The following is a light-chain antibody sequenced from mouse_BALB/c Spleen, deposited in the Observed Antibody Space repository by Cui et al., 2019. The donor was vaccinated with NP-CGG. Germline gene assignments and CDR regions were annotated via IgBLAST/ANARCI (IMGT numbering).Light chain of an antibody. J-gene: IGLJ1*01. Sequence: QAVVTPESALTTSPGETVTLTCRLSTGAVTTNNFANWVQEKPDHLFTGLIGGTNNRAPGIPARFSGSLIGDKAALTITGTQTEDEAIYFCALWYSNHWVFGGGTKLTVL. CDR1: TGAVTTNNF. V-gene: IGLV1*01. CDR2: GTN. CDR3: ALWYSNHWV.